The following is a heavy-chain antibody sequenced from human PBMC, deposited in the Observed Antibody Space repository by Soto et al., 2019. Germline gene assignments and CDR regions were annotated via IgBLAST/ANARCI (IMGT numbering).Heavy chain of an antibody. CDR2: INPNSGGT. D-gene: IGHD3-10*01. Sequence: ASVKVSCKASGYTFTGYYMHWVRQAPGQGLEWMGWINPNSGGTNYAQKFQGWVTMTRDTSISTAYMELSRLRSDDTAVYYCARDIGSGSYYPTYYYGMDVWGQGTTVTVSS. J-gene: IGHJ6*02. CDR3: ARDIGSGSYYPTYYYGMDV. V-gene: IGHV1-2*04. CDR1: GYTFTGYY.